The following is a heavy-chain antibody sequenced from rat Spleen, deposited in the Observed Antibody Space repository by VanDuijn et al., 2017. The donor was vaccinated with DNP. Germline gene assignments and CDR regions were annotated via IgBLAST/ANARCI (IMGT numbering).Heavy chain of an antibody. CDR2: ISTGGGNT. D-gene: IGHD1-12*01. Sequence: EVQLVESGGGLVQPGRSLKLSCAASGFTFSNYDMAWVRQAPTKGLEWIASISTGGGNTYYPDSVKGRFTISRDNAKSTLYLQMNSLRSEDTATYYCARHRTIMPYYYAMDAWGQGASVSVSS. V-gene: IGHV5-25*01. CDR1: GFTFSNYD. J-gene: IGHJ4*01. CDR3: ARHRTIMPYYYAMDA.